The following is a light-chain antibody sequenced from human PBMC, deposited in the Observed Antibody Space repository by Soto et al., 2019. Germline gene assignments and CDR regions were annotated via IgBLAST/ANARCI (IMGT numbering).Light chain of an antibody. CDR2: DAS. V-gene: IGKV1-5*02. CDR1: QSVSNW. J-gene: IGKJ1*01. CDR3: QQYYSYPWT. Sequence: DIQMTQSPSTLSASVGDRVTIIFRASQSVSNWLAWYQQKRGKAPELLIYDASSLKSGFPSRFSGSGSGTEITLTISSLQPDDFATYYCQQYYSYPWTFGQATKVDIK.